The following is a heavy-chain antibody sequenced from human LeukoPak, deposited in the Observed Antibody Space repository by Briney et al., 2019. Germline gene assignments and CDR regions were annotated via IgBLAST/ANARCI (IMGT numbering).Heavy chain of an antibody. Sequence: PGGSLRLSCAASGFTFSSYGMTWVRQAPGKGLEWISGTSGSGGSTYYANSVKGRFTISRDNSKNTLYLQMNSLRAEDTAVYYCAKNGGSQCYSHLAWWGQGPVDPVSS. CDR2: TSGSGGST. V-gene: IGHV3-23*01. J-gene: IGHJ4*02. D-gene: IGHD2-15*01. CDR1: GFTFSSYG. CDR3: AKNGGSQCYSHLAW.